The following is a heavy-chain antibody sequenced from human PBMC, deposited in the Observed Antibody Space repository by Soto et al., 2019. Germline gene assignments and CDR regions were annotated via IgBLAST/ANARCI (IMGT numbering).Heavy chain of an antibody. Sequence: ASVQVSCQASGYTFTSYGISWLRQATGQGLEWMGWISAYNGNTNYAQKLQGRVTMTTDTSTSTAYMELRSLRSDDTAVYYCAGAPGDCSSTSCYNWFDPWGQGTLVTVSS. V-gene: IGHV1-18*01. J-gene: IGHJ5*02. D-gene: IGHD2-2*01. CDR1: GYTFTSYG. CDR2: ISAYNGNT. CDR3: AGAPGDCSSTSCYNWFDP.